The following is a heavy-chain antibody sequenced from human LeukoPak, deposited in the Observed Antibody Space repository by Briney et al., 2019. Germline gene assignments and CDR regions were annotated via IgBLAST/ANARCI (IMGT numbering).Heavy chain of an antibody. CDR3: ASGDDYGDAGAAFDI. D-gene: IGHD4-17*01. J-gene: IGHJ3*02. Sequence: GRSLRLSCAASGFTFSSYGMHWVRQAPGKGLEWVAVISYDGSNKYYADSVKGRFTISRDNSKNTLYLQMNSLRAEDTAVYYCASGDDYGDAGAAFDIWGQGTMVTVSS. CDR1: GFTFSSYG. CDR2: ISYDGSNK. V-gene: IGHV3-30*03.